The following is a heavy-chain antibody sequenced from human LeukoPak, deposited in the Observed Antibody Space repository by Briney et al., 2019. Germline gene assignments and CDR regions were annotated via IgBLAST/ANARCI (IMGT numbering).Heavy chain of an antibody. J-gene: IGHJ4*02. Sequence: ASVKVSCKASGYTFTGYYMRWVRQAPGQGLEWMGWFNPNSGGTNYAQKFQGRVTITRDTPISTAYMELSRLRSDDTAVYYCARDCSSTRCYRFDYWGQGTLVTVSS. V-gene: IGHV1-2*02. CDR3: ARDCSSTRCYRFDY. CDR2: FNPNSGGT. CDR1: GYTFTGYY. D-gene: IGHD2-2*01.